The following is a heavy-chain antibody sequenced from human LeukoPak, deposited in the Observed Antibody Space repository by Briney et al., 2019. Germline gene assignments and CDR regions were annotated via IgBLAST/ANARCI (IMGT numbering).Heavy chain of an antibody. CDR2: IYHSGST. J-gene: IGHJ4*02. CDR1: GYSISSGYY. Sequence: SETLSLTCTVSGYSISSGYYWGWIRQPPGKGLEWIGSIYHSGSTYYNPSLKSRVTISVDTSKNQFSLKLSSVTAADTAVYYCARARTTVTTYQFDYWGQGTLVTVSS. V-gene: IGHV4-38-2*02. D-gene: IGHD4-17*01. CDR3: ARARTTVTTYQFDY.